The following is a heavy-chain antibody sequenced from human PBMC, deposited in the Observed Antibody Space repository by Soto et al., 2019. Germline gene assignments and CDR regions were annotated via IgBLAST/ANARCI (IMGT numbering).Heavy chain of an antibody. CDR2: IYYSGST. CDR1: GGSISSYY. J-gene: IGHJ5*02. Sequence: SETLSLTCTVSGGSISSYYWSWIRQPPGKGLEWIGYIYYSGSTNYNPSLKSRVTISVDTSKNQFSLKLSSVTAADTAVYYCARADMEIRLKRGNWFDPWGQGTLVTVSS. D-gene: IGHD3-9*01. V-gene: IGHV4-59*12. CDR3: ARADMEIRLKRGNWFDP.